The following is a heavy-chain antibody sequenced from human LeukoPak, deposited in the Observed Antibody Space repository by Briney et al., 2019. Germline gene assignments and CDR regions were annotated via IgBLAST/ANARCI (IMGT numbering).Heavy chain of an antibody. V-gene: IGHV4-39*02. CDR1: GGSITSSSY. J-gene: IGHJ4*02. CDR3: ARNYYDGSGYWF. CDR2: MYYSGST. D-gene: IGHD3-22*01. Sequence: PSETLSLTCTVSGGSITSSSYWLWIRQPPGKGLEWIGSMYYSGSTHYNPSLRSRVTISVETSQNHFSLKLRSVTAADTAVYYCARNYYDGSGYWFWGQGTLVTVSS.